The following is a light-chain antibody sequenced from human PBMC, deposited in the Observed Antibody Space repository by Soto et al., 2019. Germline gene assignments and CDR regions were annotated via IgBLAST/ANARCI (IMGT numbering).Light chain of an antibody. J-gene: IGKJ3*01. CDR3: QQYHSSPLT. CDR2: GVS. CDR1: QRLTSSY. V-gene: IGKV3-20*01. Sequence: EIVLTQSPGTLSLSPGERATLSCRASQRLTSSYLAWYQQKPGQAPRLLIYGVSSRATGIPDRFSGSGSGTDFTLTISRLEPEDFAVYYCQQYHSSPLTFGPGTKVDIK.